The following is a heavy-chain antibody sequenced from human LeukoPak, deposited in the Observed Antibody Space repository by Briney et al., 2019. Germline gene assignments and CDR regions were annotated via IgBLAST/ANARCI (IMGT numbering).Heavy chain of an antibody. V-gene: IGHV1-2*02. CDR3: ARDGQGAGKTYDY. CDR1: GYTFTGYY. Sequence: GASVEVSCKASGYTFTGYYMHWVRQAPGQGLEWMGYINPNSGGTKYAQKFQGRITMTRDTSISTAYMELSRLRSDDTAVYYCARDGQGAGKTYDYWGQGALVTVPS. CDR2: INPNSGGT. J-gene: IGHJ4*02. D-gene: IGHD6-13*01.